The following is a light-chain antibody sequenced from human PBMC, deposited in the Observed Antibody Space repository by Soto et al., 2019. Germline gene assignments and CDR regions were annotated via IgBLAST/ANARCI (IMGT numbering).Light chain of an antibody. CDR3: QQYHKWPPFT. Sequence: EIVLTQSPGTLSLSPGERATLSCRASQSVSNNYLAWYQQKPGQAPRLLIYGASTRAIGVAARFSGSGSGTEFTLTITSLQSEDFAVYYCQQYHKWPPFTFGGGTVVEIK. V-gene: IGKV3-15*01. CDR1: QSVSNN. J-gene: IGKJ4*01. CDR2: GAS.